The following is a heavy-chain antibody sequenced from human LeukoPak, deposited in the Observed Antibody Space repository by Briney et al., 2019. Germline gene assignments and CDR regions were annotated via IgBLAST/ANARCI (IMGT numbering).Heavy chain of an antibody. J-gene: IGHJ3*02. D-gene: IGHD3-9*01. V-gene: IGHV3-23*01. CDR1: GLTFSSYA. CDR2: ISGSGGST. Sequence: GGSLRLSCAASGLTFSSYAMSWVRQAPGKGLEWVSAISGSGGSTYYADFVKGRFTISRDNSKNTLYLQMNSLRAEDTAVYYCAKGPSTPILTGYPNDAFDIWGQGTMVTVSS. CDR3: AKGPSTPILTGYPNDAFDI.